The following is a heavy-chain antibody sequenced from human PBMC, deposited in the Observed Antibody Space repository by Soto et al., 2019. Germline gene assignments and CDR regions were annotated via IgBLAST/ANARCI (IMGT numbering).Heavy chain of an antibody. CDR2: ISYDGSNK. D-gene: IGHD3-22*01. V-gene: IGHV3-30*18. CDR3: ANVRYYESSAWYFQH. CDR1: GFTFSSYG. J-gene: IGHJ1*01. Sequence: QVQLVESGGGVVQPGRSLRLSCAASGFTFSSYGMHWVRQAPGKGLEWVAVISYDGSNKYYADSVKGRFTISRDNSKNALYLQTNSLRAEDTAVYYCANVRYYESSAWYFQHWGQGTLVTVSS.